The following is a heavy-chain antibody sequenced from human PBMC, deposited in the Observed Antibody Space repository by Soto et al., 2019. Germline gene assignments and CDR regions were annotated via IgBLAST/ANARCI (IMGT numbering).Heavy chain of an antibody. CDR2: ISGSGGST. V-gene: IGHV3-23*01. CDR1: GFTFSSYA. J-gene: IGHJ6*02. Sequence: EVQLLESGGGLVQPGGSLRLSCAASGFTFSSYAMSWVRQAPGKGLEWVSAISGSGGSTYYADSVKGRFTISRDNSKNTLYLQMNSLRAEDTAVYYCAKDLTVNGRYYYYGMDVWGQGTTVTVSS. CDR3: AKDLTVNGRYYYYGMDV. D-gene: IGHD2-8*01.